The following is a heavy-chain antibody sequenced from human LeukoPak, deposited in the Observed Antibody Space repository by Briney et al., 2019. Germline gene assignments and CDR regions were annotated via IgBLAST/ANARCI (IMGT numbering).Heavy chain of an antibody. CDR1: GFTFSSYS. Sequence: GGSLRLSCAASGFTFSSYSMNWVRQAPGKGLEWVSYISSSSSTIYYADSVKGRFTISRDNAKNSLYLQMNSLRAEDTAVYYCARESTIFGGYFDYWGQGTLVTVSS. CDR3: ARESTIFGGYFDY. J-gene: IGHJ4*02. V-gene: IGHV3-48*01. D-gene: IGHD3-3*01. CDR2: ISSSSSTI.